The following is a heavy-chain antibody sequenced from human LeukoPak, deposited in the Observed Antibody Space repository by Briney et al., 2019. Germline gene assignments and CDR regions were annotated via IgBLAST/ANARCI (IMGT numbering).Heavy chain of an antibody. V-gene: IGHV1-2*04. CDR2: INPNSGGT. Sequence: GASVKVSCKASGYTFTGYYMHWVRQAPGQGLEWMGWINPNSGGTNYAQKFQGWVTMTRDTSISTAYMELSSLRSEDTAVYYCARALVRGAAFDIWGQGTMVTVSS. D-gene: IGHD3-10*01. CDR1: GYTFTGYY. CDR3: ARALVRGAAFDI. J-gene: IGHJ3*02.